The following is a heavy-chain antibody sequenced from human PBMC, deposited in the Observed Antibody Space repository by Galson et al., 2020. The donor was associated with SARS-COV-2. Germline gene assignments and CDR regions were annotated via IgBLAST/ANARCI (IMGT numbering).Heavy chain of an antibody. CDR1: GGSISSSSYY. Sequence: SETLSLTCTVSGGSISSSSYYWGWIRQPPGKGLEWIGSIYYSGSTYYNPSLKSRVTISVDTSKNQFSLKLSSVTAADTAVYYCARRSDYDILTDAVDIWGQGTMVTVSS. D-gene: IGHD3-9*01. CDR2: IYYSGST. J-gene: IGHJ3*02. V-gene: IGHV4-39*01. CDR3: ARRSDYDILTDAVDI.